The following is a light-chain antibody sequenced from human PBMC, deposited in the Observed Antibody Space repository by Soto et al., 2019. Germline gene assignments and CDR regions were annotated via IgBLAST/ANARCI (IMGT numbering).Light chain of an antibody. J-gene: IGKJ4*01. CDR2: GAT. V-gene: IGKV3-20*01. CDR1: QSVSFSY. Sequence: EIVLTQSPGTLSLSPGDRATLSCRASQSVSFSYLAWYQQKAGQAPRLLIYGATSRATGIPDRFSGSESGTDFTLTISRLEPEDFAVYDCQQYGSSPLTFGGGTKVEIK. CDR3: QQYGSSPLT.